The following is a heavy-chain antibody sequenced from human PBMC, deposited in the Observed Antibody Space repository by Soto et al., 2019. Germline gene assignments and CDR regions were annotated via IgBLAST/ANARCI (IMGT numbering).Heavy chain of an antibody. V-gene: IGHV4-59*08. J-gene: IGHJ4*02. CDR3: AGISYYDILTGYPNPFDY. Sequence: PSETLSLTCTVSGGSISSYYWSWIRQPPGKGLEWIGYIYYSGSTNYNPSLKSRVTISVDTSKNQFSLKLSSVTAADTAVYYCAGISYYDILTGYPNPFDYWGQGTLVTVSS. CDR2: IYYSGST. CDR1: GGSISSYY. D-gene: IGHD3-9*01.